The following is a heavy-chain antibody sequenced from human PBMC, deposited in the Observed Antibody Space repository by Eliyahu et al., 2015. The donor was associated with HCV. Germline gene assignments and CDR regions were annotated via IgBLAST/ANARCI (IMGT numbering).Heavy chain of an antibody. J-gene: IGHJ4*02. CDR2: ISSSGSPI. Sequence: QVQLVESGGGLVKPGGSLRLSCAASGXTFSDYYMNWXRQAPGKGLEWVSYISSSGSPIYYADSVKGRFTISRDNAQNSLYLQMNSLRAEDTAVYYCARAPVHSNAYYDFDYWGQGTLVTVSS. V-gene: IGHV3-11*01. CDR3: ARAPVHSNAYYDFDY. D-gene: IGHD3-22*01. CDR1: GXTFSDYY.